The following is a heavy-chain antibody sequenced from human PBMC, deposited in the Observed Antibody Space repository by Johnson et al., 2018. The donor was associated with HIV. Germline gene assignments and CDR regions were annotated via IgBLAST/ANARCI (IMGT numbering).Heavy chain of an antibody. CDR2: LSYDGSNE. D-gene: IGHD3-3*01. CDR1: GFTFSSYG. J-gene: IGHJ3*01. CDR3: AKGYYDSSFGLDL. V-gene: IGHV3-30*18. Sequence: QVQLVESGGGVVQPGRSLRLSCAASGFTFSSYGMHWVRQAPGKGLQWVALLSYDGSNEYYADSVQGRFTISRDNYKNTLYLNMNNLTVEDTAVYHCAKGYYDSSFGLDLWGQGTMVIVSS.